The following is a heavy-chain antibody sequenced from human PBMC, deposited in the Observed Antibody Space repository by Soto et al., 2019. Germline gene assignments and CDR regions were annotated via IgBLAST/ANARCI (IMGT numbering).Heavy chain of an antibody. CDR2: INHSGST. CDR1: GGSFSGYY. J-gene: IGHJ5*02. V-gene: IGHV4-34*01. CDR3: ASGLRDFWSFGDHNWFDP. Sequence: QVQLQPWGAGLLKPSETLSLTCAVYGGSFSGYYWIWIRQPPAQGLEWIGEINHSGSTNYNPSLKSRVTISVDTSKNQFSLKLSSVTAADTAVYYCASGLRDFWSFGDHNWFDPWGQGTLVTVSS. D-gene: IGHD3-3*01.